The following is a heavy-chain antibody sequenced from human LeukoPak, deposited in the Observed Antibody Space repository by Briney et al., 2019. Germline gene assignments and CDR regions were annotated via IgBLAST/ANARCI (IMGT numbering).Heavy chain of an antibody. D-gene: IGHD1-14*01. Sequence: GGSLRLSCAASGLTLSSYWMHWVRQAPGKGLVWVSHINTDGTATTYADSVKGRFTISRDIAKNTLYLQMNSLRAGDTAVYYCVRDSNLSFDYWGQGALVTVSS. CDR1: GLTLSSYW. J-gene: IGHJ4*02. CDR2: INTDGTAT. CDR3: VRDSNLSFDY. V-gene: IGHV3-74*01.